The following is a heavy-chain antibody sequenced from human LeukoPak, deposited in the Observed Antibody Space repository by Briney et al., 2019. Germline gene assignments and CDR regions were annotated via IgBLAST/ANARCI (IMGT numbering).Heavy chain of an antibody. CDR3: SRHRAGVVVPAAIGY. V-gene: IGHV4-38-2*01. Sequence: PSETLSLTCAVSGYSISSGYYWGWIRQPPGKGLEWIGSIYHSGSTYYNPSLKSRVTISVGTSKNQFSLKLSSVTATDTAVYYCSRHRAGVVVPAAIGYWGQGTLVTVSS. CDR2: IYHSGST. D-gene: IGHD2-2*02. CDR1: GYSISSGYY. J-gene: IGHJ4*02.